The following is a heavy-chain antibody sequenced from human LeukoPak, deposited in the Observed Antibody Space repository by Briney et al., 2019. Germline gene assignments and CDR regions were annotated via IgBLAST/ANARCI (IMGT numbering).Heavy chain of an antibody. Sequence: GGSLRLSCAASGFTFSSYAMSWVRQAPGKGLEWVSAISGSGGSTYYADSAKGRFTISRDNAKNTLYLQINSLRAEDTAVYYCVRDRYYSLDYWGQGTLVSVSS. D-gene: IGHD3-10*01. V-gene: IGHV3-23*01. CDR1: GFTFSSYA. CDR3: VRDRYYSLDY. J-gene: IGHJ4*02. CDR2: ISGSGGST.